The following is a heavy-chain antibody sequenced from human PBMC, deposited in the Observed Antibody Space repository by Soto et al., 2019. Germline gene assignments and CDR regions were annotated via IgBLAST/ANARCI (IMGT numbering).Heavy chain of an antibody. Sequence: SETLSLTCTVSGGSISSYYWSWVRQPPGKGLEWIGYIYYSGSTNYNPSLKSRVTISVDTSKNQFSLKLSSVTAADTAVYYCARETSEERTFDPWGQGTLVTVSS. CDR1: GGSISSYY. J-gene: IGHJ5*02. CDR2: IYYSGST. CDR3: ARETSEERTFDP. V-gene: IGHV4-59*01. D-gene: IGHD1-1*01.